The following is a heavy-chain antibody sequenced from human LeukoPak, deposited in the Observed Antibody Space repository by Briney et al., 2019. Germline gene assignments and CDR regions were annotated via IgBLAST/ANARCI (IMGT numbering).Heavy chain of an antibody. D-gene: IGHD4-17*01. CDR3: ARGTRVTKRFDP. J-gene: IGHJ5*02. CDR2: INHSGGT. Sequence: KPSETLSLTCAVYGGSFSGYYWSWIRQPPGKGLEWIGEINHSGGTNYNPSLKSRVTISVDTSKNQFSLKLSSVTAADTAVYYCARGTRVTKRFDPWGQGTLVTVSS. CDR1: GGSFSGYY. V-gene: IGHV4-34*01.